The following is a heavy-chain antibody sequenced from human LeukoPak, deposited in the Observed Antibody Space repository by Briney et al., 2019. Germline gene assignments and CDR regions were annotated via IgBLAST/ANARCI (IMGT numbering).Heavy chain of an antibody. V-gene: IGHV3-15*01. CDR2: IKSKTDGGTT. J-gene: IGHJ4*02. Sequence: GGSLRLSCAASGFTFSNAWMSWVRQAPGKGLEWVGRIKSKTDGGTTDYAAPAKGRFTISRDDSKNTLYLQMNSLKTEDTAVYYCTTDIYRLWFFDYWGQGTLVTVSS. D-gene: IGHD3-10*01. CDR3: TTDIYRLWFFDY. CDR1: GFTFSNAW.